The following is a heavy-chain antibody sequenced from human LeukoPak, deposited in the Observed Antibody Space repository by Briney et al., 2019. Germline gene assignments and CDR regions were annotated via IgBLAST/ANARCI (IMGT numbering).Heavy chain of an antibody. D-gene: IGHD2-2*01. CDR1: GVTFSSYG. CDR2: IRYHGSNK. Sequence: GGSLRLSCAASGVTFSSYGMHWVRQAPGKGLEWVAYIRYHGSNKNYADSVKGRFTISRDNSKDTLFLQMRSLRGEDTAVYYCAKVLTVYCSITTCPFDSWVQGPRVPVPP. V-gene: IGHV3-30*02. CDR3: AKVLTVYCSITTCPFDS. J-gene: IGHJ4*02.